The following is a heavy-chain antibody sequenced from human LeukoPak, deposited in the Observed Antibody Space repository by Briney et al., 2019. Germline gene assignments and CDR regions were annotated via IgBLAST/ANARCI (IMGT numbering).Heavy chain of an antibody. CDR1: GFTFSTYA. CDR2: ISYDGNNK. J-gene: IGHJ4*02. Sequence: GGSLRLSCAASGFTFSTYAMHWVRQAPGKGLEWVAIISYDGNNKYYADSVKGRFTISRDNSKNTLYLQMNSLRAEDTAVYYCAKSGFTMIVVAVFDYWGQGTLVTVSS. V-gene: IGHV3-30-3*02. CDR3: AKSGFTMIVVAVFDY. D-gene: IGHD3-22*01.